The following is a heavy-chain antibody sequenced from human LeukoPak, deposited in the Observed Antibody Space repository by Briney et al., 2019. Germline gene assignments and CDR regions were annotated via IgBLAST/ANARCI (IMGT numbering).Heavy chain of an antibody. CDR2: ITSSYTI. V-gene: IGHV3-11*01. CDR1: GFTFSDYY. D-gene: IGHD2-8*02. Sequence: GGSLRLSCVASGFTFSDYYMTWIRQAPGKGLEWVSYITSSYTIYYADSVKGRFTISRDNAKNSLYLQMNSLRAEDTAIYYCARDTAGGTFRFDPWGQGTLVTVSS. CDR3: ARDTAGGTFRFDP. J-gene: IGHJ5*02.